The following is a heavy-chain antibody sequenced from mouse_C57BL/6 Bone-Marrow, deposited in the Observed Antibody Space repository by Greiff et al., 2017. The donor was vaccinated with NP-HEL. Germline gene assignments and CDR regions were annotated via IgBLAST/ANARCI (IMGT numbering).Heavy chain of an antibody. J-gene: IGHJ3*01. CDR2: IWGVGST. Sequence: VQGVESGPGLVAPSQSLSITWTVSGFSLTSYGVDWVRQSPGKGLEWLGVIWGVGSTNYNSALKSRLSISKDNSKSQVFLKINRLQTDDTAMYYCSSLAFGFAYWGQGTLVTVSA. V-gene: IGHV2-6*01. CDR1: GFSLTSYG. CDR3: SSLAFGFAY.